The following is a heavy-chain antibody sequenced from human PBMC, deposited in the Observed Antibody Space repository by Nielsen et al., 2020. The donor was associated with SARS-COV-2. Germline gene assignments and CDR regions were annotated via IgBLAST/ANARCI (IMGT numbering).Heavy chain of an antibody. Sequence: GGSLRLSCAASGFTFSSYGMHWVRQAPGKGLEWVAVISYDGSNKYYADSVKGRFTISRDNSKNTLYLQMNSLRAEDTAVYYCAKDGTITTPFYYYTDVWGKGTTVTVSS. CDR3: AKDGTITTPFYYYTDV. V-gene: IGHV3-30*18. D-gene: IGHD1-20*01. CDR2: ISYDGSNK. J-gene: IGHJ6*03. CDR1: GFTFSSYG.